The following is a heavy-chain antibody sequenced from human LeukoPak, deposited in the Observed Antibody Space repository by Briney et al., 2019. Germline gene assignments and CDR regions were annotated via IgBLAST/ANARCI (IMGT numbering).Heavy chain of an antibody. CDR3: AREYSSSSGRTFDY. CDR2: ISTTGST. V-gene: IGHV4-4*07. D-gene: IGHD6-6*01. Sequence: SESLSLTCTVSGGSISGYYWSWIWEPAGEGLGWSGRISTTGSTNYNPSLKSPLTMSVDTSKNQFSLRLSSVSAADTAVYYCAREYSSSSGRTFDYCGQGTLVTVSS. CDR1: GGSISGYY. J-gene: IGHJ4*02.